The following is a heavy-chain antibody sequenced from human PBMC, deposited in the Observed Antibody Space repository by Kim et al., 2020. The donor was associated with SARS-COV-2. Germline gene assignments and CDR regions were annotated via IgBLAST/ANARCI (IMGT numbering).Heavy chain of an antibody. V-gene: IGHV4-59*01. CDR3: ARDLNNPYYYGMDV. J-gene: IGHJ6*02. D-gene: IGHD1-1*01. Sequence: PSLKRRVTISVDTSKNQFSLKLSSVTAADTAVYYCARDLNNPYYYGMDVWGQGTTVTVSS.